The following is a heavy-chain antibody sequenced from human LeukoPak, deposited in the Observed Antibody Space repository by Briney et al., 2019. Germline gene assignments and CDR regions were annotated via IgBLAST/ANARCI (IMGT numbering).Heavy chain of an antibody. V-gene: IGHV3-23*01. CDR2: ICSSGDDT. CDR1: GFTFSSYA. D-gene: IGHD6-19*01. Sequence: GGSLRLSCAASGFTFSSYAMTWVRQAPGKGLEWVSFICSSGDDTFYAGSVKGRFTISRDNSKNTLYLQVNSLRVEDTAVYYCAKVRGGVIAVTFFDYWGQGTLVTVSS. J-gene: IGHJ4*02. CDR3: AKVRGGVIAVTFFDY.